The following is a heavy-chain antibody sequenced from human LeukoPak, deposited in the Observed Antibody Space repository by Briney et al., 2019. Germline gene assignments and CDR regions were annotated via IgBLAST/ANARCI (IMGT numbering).Heavy chain of an antibody. J-gene: IGHJ4*02. CDR3: ARAAYGSGSYYLEN. CDR1: GGSISSYY. V-gene: IGHV4-59*01. CDR2: IYYSGST. D-gene: IGHD3-10*01. Sequence: PSETLSLTCTVSGGSISSYYWSWIRQPPGKGLEWIGYIYYSGSTNYNPSLKSRVTISVDTSKNQFSLKLSSVTAADTAVYYCARAAYGSGSYYLENWGQGTLVTVSS.